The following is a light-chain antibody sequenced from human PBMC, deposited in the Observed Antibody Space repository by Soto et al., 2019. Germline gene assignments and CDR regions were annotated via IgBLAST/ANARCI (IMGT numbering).Light chain of an antibody. V-gene: IGKV1-9*01. CDR3: QQLFDSPIT. J-gene: IGKJ5*01. Sequence: EIQLTQSPSFLSPSIGESVTITCPASQVISTSLAWYQVKPGKAPKLMIYAASTLESGVPSRFSATVSGTECSLTITSLQPEDVATYYCQQLFDSPITLGQGTRLEIK. CDR2: AAS. CDR1: QVISTS.